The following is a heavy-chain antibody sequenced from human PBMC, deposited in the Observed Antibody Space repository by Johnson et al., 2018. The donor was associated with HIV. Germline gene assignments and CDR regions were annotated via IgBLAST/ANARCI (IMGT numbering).Heavy chain of an antibody. CDR2: IKQDGSEK. CDR3: ARDPPVTTTHNAFDI. CDR1: GFTFSSYW. V-gene: IGHV3-7*01. Sequence: VQLVESGGGVVQPGRSLRLSCAASGFTFSSYWMSWVRQAPGKGLEWVANIKQDGSEKCYVDSVKGRFTISRDNAKNSLYLQMNSLRAEDTAVYYCARDPPVTTTHNAFDIWGQGTMVTVSS. D-gene: IGHD4-17*01. J-gene: IGHJ3*02.